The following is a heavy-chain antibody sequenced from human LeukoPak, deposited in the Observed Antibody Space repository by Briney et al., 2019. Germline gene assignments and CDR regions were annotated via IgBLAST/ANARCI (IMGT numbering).Heavy chain of an antibody. Sequence: GGSLRLSCAASGFTFSSYWMSWVRQAPGKGLERVANIKQDGSEKYYVDSVKGRFTISRDNAKNSLYLQMNSLRAEDTAVYYCAKFYDSSGLDYWGQGTLVTVSS. CDR2: IKQDGSEK. CDR3: AKFYDSSGLDY. J-gene: IGHJ4*02. V-gene: IGHV3-7*01. D-gene: IGHD3-22*01. CDR1: GFTFSSYW.